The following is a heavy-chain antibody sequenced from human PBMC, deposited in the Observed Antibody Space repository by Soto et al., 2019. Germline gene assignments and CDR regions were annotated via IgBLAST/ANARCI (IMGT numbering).Heavy chain of an antibody. Sequence: QVQLVQSGAEVKKPESSVKVSCKAPGGTFSTDAMSWVRQAPGEGLEWMGGIIPMFGTANYAQRFQDRVTITADESTNTVYMELSILRSEDTAVYFCASGIQLWLRRINNGYSGWGQGTLVTVSS. CDR1: GGTFSTDA. V-gene: IGHV1-69*12. D-gene: IGHD5-18*01. CDR3: ASGIQLWLRRINNGYSG. J-gene: IGHJ4*02. CDR2: IIPMFGTA.